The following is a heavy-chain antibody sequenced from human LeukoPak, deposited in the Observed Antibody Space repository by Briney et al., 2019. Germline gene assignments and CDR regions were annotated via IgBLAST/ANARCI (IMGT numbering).Heavy chain of an antibody. Sequence: GGSLRLSCAASGFTFSSYGMHWVRQAPGKGLEWVAVIWYDGSNKYYADSVKGRFTISRDNSKNTLYLQMNSLRAEDTAVYYCARGREQQLATFDPWGQGTLVTVSS. CDR1: GFTFSSYG. V-gene: IGHV3-30*19. CDR2: IWYDGSNK. D-gene: IGHD6-13*01. J-gene: IGHJ5*02. CDR3: ARGREQQLATFDP.